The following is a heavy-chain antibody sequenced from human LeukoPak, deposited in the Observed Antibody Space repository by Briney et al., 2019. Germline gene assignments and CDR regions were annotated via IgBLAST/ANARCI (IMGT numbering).Heavy chain of an antibody. Sequence: GGSLRLSCAASGFTFSNYWMHCVRQAPGKGLVWVSRINIDGSSTTYADSVKGRFTISRDNAKNTLYLQMNSLRAEDTAVYYCARDQRNDNSDYYPHNWFDPWGQGTLVTVSS. D-gene: IGHD3-22*01. CDR1: GFTFSNYW. V-gene: IGHV3-74*01. CDR2: INIDGSST. J-gene: IGHJ5*02. CDR3: ARDQRNDNSDYYPHNWFDP.